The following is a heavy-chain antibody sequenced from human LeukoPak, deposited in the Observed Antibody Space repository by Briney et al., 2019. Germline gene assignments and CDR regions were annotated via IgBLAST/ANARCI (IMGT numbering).Heavy chain of an antibody. V-gene: IGHV3-15*07. J-gene: IGHJ4*02. CDR3: AKDSSSSGFSAACNFDY. Sequence: PGGSLRLSCAASGFTFTNAWMNWVRQAPGKGLEWVGRIKTKTEGGTTDYAAPVKGRFTVSRDDSKTTLYLQMNSLRAEDTAVYYCAKDSSSSGFSAACNFDYWGQGTLVAVSS. CDR2: IKTKTEGGTT. CDR1: GFTFTNAW. D-gene: IGHD6-19*01.